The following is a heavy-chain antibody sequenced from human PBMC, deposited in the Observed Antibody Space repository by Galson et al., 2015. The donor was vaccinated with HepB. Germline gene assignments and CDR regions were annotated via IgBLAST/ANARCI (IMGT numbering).Heavy chain of an antibody. CDR3: ARSYTTMGSVFDY. V-gene: IGHV5-51*01. Sequence: QSGAEVKKPGESLKISCKGSGYSFTTYWIGWVRQMPGKGLEWMGIVYPGDSDTRYSPSFQGPVTISVDKSISTAYLQWSSLKASDTAIYYCARSYTTMGSVFDYWGQGTLLTVSS. J-gene: IGHJ4*02. D-gene: IGHD1-1*01. CDR2: VYPGDSDT. CDR1: GYSFTTYW.